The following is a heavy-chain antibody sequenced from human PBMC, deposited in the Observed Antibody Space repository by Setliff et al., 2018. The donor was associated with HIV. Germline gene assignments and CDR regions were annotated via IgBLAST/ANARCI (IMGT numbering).Heavy chain of an antibody. Sequence: SETLSLTCTVSGGSITSRRYYWCWIRQPPGKCLEWIGIISYSGSTSNTPSLRSRIYLSVDTSKKEFSLRLSSVTAADTAIYYCARHVEAGSPNTHYYYMDVWGKGTTVTVSS. J-gene: IGHJ6*03. CDR3: ARHVEAGSPNTHYYYMDV. CDR2: ISYSGST. CDR1: GGSITSRRYY. V-gene: IGHV4-39*01. D-gene: IGHD6-13*01.